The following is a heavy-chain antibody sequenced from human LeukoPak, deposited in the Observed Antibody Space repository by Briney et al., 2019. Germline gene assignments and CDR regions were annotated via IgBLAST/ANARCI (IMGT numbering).Heavy chain of an antibody. CDR3: ARVSILWFGELLTSGWFDP. CDR2: ISAYNGNT. D-gene: IGHD3-10*01. Sequence: ASVKVSCKASGYTFTGYYIHWVRQAPGQGLEWMGWISAYNGNTNYAQKLQGRVTMTTDTSTSTAYMELRSLRSDDTAVYYCARVSILWFGELLTSGWFDPWGQGTLVTVSS. V-gene: IGHV1-18*04. J-gene: IGHJ5*02. CDR1: GYTFTGYY.